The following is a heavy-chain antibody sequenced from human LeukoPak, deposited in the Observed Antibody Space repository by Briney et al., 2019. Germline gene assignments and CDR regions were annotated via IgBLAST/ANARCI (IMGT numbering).Heavy chain of an antibody. D-gene: IGHD1-14*01. CDR1: GFTFSDHY. Sequence: GGSLRLSCAASGFTFSDHYMDWVRQAPGKGLEWVGRIRDRANSYTTEYAASVKGRFTISRDDSNNSLCLQMNSLKTEDTAVYYCARASTGNDYWGQGTLVTVSS. CDR2: IRDRANSYTT. V-gene: IGHV3-72*01. CDR3: ARASTGNDY. J-gene: IGHJ4*02.